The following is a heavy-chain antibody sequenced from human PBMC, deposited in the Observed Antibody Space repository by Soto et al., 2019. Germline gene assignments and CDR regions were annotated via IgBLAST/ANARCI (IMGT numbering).Heavy chain of an antibody. CDR3: ARRIRYCSGGSCWNYFDY. V-gene: IGHV1-2*04. CDR2: INPNSGGT. CDR1: GYTFTSYG. Sequence: ASVKVSCKASGYTFTSYGISWVRQAPGQGLEWMGWINPNSGGTNYAQKFQGWVTMTRDTSISTAYMELSRLRSDDTAVYYCARRIRYCSGGSCWNYFDYWGQGTLVTVSS. D-gene: IGHD2-15*01. J-gene: IGHJ4*02.